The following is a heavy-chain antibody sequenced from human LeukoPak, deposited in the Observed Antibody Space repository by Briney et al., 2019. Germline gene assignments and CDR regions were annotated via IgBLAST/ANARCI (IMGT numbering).Heavy chain of an antibody. V-gene: IGHV4-34*01. CDR2: INHSGST. J-gene: IGHJ5*02. CDR1: GGSFSGYY. D-gene: IGHD3-16*02. Sequence: SETLSLTCAVYGGSFSGYYWSWIRQSPGKGLEWIGEINHSGSTNYNPSLKSRVTISVDTSKNQFSLKLSSVTAADTAVYYCARKDDYVWGSYRKPNWFDPWGQGTLVTVSS. CDR3: ARKDDYVWGSYRKPNWFDP.